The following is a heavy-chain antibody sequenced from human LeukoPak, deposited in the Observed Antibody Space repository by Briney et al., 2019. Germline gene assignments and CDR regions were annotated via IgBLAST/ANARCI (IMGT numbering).Heavy chain of an antibody. D-gene: IGHD4-17*01. J-gene: IGHJ4*02. Sequence: GGSLRLSCEASGFTFSDAWMSWVRHATGKGLEWVGRIKSITDGGTADYAAPVKGRFTISRDDSKNTLYLEMNSLKTEDTAFYYCTTDPMTAVTNLGYWGQGTLVTVSS. V-gene: IGHV3-15*05. CDR3: TTDPMTAVTNLGY. CDR1: GFTFSDAW. CDR2: IKSITDGGTA.